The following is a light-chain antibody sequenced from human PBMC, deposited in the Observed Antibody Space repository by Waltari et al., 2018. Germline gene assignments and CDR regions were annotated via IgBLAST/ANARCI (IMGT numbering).Light chain of an antibody. Sequence: EIVLPQSPGTLSLSPGERATLSCRASQNIIKYLAWYQKKPGQAPRLLIYHTSIRAAGIPDRFSGSGSGTDFSLFISRLEPEDFAVYYCQHYVRLPATFGQGTKVEIK. CDR1: QNIIKY. CDR3: QHYVRLPAT. V-gene: IGKV3-20*01. CDR2: HTS. J-gene: IGKJ1*01.